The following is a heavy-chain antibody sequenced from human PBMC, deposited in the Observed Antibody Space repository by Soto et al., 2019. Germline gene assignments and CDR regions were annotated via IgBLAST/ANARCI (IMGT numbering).Heavy chain of an antibody. J-gene: IGHJ6*03. CDR1: GFTFSSYG. Sequence: GGSLRLSCAASGFTFSSYGMHWVRQAPGKGLEWVAVIWYDGSNKYYADSVKGRFTISRDNSKNTLYLQMNSLRAEDTAVYYCARGPTYYYGSGSPSETYYYYMDVWGKGTTVTVSS. CDR2: IWYDGSNK. V-gene: IGHV3-33*01. D-gene: IGHD3-10*01. CDR3: ARGPTYYYGSGSPSETYYYYMDV.